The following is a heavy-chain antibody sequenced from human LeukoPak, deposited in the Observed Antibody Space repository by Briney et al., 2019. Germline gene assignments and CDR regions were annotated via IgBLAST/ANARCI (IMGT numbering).Heavy chain of an antibody. CDR3: ARVIRSYYYDSSGYYFFDY. V-gene: IGHV3-21*01. Sequence: GGSLRLSCAASGFTFSSYRMNWVRQAPGKGLEWVSSISSSSSYIYYADSVKGRFTISRDNAKNSLYLQMNSLRAEDTAVYYCARVIRSYYYDSSGYYFFDYWGQGTLVTVSS. J-gene: IGHJ4*02. CDR2: ISSSSSYI. CDR1: GFTFSSYR. D-gene: IGHD3-22*01.